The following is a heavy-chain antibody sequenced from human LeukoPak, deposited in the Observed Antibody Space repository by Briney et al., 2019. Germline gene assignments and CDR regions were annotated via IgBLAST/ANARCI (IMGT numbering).Heavy chain of an antibody. D-gene: IGHD3-10*01. Sequence: SETLSLTCAVYGGSFSGYYWSWIRQHPGKGLEWIGYIYYSGSTYYNPSLKSRVTISVDTSKNQFSLKLSSVTAADTAVYYCASSGGYYFDYWGQGTLVTVSS. CDR1: GGSFSGYY. J-gene: IGHJ4*02. CDR2: IYYSGST. V-gene: IGHV4-31*11. CDR3: ASSGGYYFDY.